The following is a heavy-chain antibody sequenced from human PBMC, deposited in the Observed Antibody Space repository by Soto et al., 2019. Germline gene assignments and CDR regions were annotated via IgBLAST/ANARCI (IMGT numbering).Heavy chain of an antibody. CDR1: DYSISSGCD. D-gene: IGHD6-13*01. CDR2: TYYGASS. CDR3: VRGAGSACWYEPDS. J-gene: IGHJ4*02. Sequence: SATQSLTAAGSDYSISSGCDRGCIQKPPGNGLEWLGTTYYGASSYYTPSLRSRITILLDASTNQLSLKLSSVTAADTAVYFCVRGAGSACWYEPDSWGQGILVTVSS. V-gene: IGHV4-38-2*01.